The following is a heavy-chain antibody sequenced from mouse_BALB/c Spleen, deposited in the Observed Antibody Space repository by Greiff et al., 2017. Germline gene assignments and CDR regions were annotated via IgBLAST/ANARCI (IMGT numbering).Heavy chain of an antibody. CDR1: GYTFTDYN. D-gene: IGHD2-3*01. CDR3: ARSDGYLYYYAMDY. J-gene: IGHJ4*01. Sequence: EVQLQQSGPELVKPGASVKIPCKASGYTFTDYNMDWVKQSHGKSLEWIGDINPNNGGTIYNQKFKGKATLTVDKSSSTAYMELRSLTSEDTAVYYCARSDGYLYYYAMDYWGQGTSVTVSS. V-gene: IGHV1-18*01. CDR2: INPNNGGT.